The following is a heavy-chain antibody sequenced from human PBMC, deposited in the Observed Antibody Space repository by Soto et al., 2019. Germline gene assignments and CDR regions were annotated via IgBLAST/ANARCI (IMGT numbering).Heavy chain of an antibody. D-gene: IGHD6-13*01. CDR1: GFTFSSYG. J-gene: IGHJ4*02. V-gene: IGHV3-30*18. CDR3: AKARGYSSSWYFDY. Sequence: GGSLRLSCAASGFTFSSYGMHWVRQAPGKGLEWVAVISYDGSNKYYADSVKGRFTISRDNSKNTLYLQMNSLRAEDTAVYYCAKARGYSSSWYFDYWGQGTLVTVSS. CDR2: ISYDGSNK.